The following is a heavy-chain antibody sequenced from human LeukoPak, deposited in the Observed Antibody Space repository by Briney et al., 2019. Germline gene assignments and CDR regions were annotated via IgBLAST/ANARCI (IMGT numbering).Heavy chain of an antibody. V-gene: IGHV1-18*01. Sequence: ASVKVSCKASGYTFTSYGISWVRQAPGQGLEWMGWISAYNGNTNYAQKLQGRVTMTTDTSTSTAYMELRSLRSDDTAVYYCAREGVSQLDSSSWSWFDPWGQGTLVTVSS. D-gene: IGHD6-13*01. CDR3: AREGVSQLDSSSWSWFDP. CDR2: ISAYNGNT. J-gene: IGHJ5*02. CDR1: GYTFTSYG.